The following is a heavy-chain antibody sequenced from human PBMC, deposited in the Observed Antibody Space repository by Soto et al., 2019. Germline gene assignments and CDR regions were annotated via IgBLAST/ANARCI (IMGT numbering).Heavy chain of an antibody. CDR1: GGTFSSYA. CDR2: IIPIFGTA. Sequence: SVKVSCKASGGTFSSYAISWVRQAPGQGLEWMGGIIPIFGTANYAQKFQGRVTITADKSTSTAYMELSSLRSEDTAVYYCARDGYCSGGSCYSDAFEIWGPGTRVIVSS. D-gene: IGHD2-15*01. J-gene: IGHJ3*02. V-gene: IGHV1-69*06. CDR3: ARDGYCSGGSCYSDAFEI.